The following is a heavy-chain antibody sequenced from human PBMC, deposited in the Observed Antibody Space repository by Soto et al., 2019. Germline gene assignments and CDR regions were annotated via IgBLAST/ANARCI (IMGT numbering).Heavy chain of an antibody. D-gene: IGHD2-15*01. Sequence: SETLSLTCAVSGGSISSGGYSWSWIRQPPGKGLEWIGYIYHSGSTYYNPSLKSRVTISVDTSKNQFSLKLSSVTAADTAVYYCARDGDGMDVWGQGTTVTVSS. V-gene: IGHV4-30-2*05. CDR2: IYHSGST. CDR1: GGSISSGGYS. CDR3: ARDGDGMDV. J-gene: IGHJ6*02.